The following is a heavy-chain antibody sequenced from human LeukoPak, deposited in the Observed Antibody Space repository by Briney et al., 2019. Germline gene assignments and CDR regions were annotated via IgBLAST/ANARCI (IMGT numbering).Heavy chain of an antibody. CDR1: GFTFSSYW. J-gene: IGHJ4*02. D-gene: IGHD2/OR15-2a*01. CDR2: INHNGNVN. Sequence: GGSLRLSCAASGFTFSSYWMNWARQAPGKGLEWVASINHNGNVNYYVDSVKGRFTISRDNAKNSLYLQMSNLRAEDTAVYFCARGGISMEDWGQGTLVTVSS. V-gene: IGHV3-7*03. CDR3: ARGGISMED.